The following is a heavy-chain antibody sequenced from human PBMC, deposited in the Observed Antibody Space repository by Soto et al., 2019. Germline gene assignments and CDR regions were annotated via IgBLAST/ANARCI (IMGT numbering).Heavy chain of an antibody. CDR2: ISPYTGNT. Sequence: QVQLVQSGAEVKRPGASLKVSCKASGYTFTSYGINWVRQAPGQGLEWMGWISPYTGNTNYAQEFQGRDTMTADTSTSTAYMELRRLGSDDTAVYYCAREKGKAVTGTYYCYGMDVWGQGTTVTVSS. CDR3: AREKGKAVTGTYYCYGMDV. D-gene: IGHD6-19*01. V-gene: IGHV1-18*04. CDR1: GYTFTSYG. J-gene: IGHJ6*02.